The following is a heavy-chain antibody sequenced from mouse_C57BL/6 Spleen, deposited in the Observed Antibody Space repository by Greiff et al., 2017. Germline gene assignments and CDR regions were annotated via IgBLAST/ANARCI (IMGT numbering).Heavy chain of an antibody. CDR1: GYTFTSYW. Sequence: VHVKQSGTVLARPGASVKMSCTTSGYTFTSYWMHWVKQRPGQGLEWIGAIYPGNSDTSYNQKFKGKAKLTAVTSASTAYMELSSLTNEDSAVYYCTRSGEELCYDCGYAMDYWGQGTTVTVAS. D-gene: IGHD2-4*01. CDR3: TRSGEELCYDCGYAMDY. V-gene: IGHV1-5*01. J-gene: IGHJ4*01. CDR2: IYPGNSDT.